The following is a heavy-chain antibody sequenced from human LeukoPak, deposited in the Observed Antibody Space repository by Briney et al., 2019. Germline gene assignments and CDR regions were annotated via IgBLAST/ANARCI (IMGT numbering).Heavy chain of an antibody. CDR2: IRQDGDTK. J-gene: IGHJ4*02. Sequence: GGSLRLSCAASGFPFNAYWMTWVRQAPGKGLEWVANIRQDGDTKYYVDSVKGRFTISRDNAMNSLYLQMNSLRAEDTAIYYCARSIPYGTTWYGCSDYWGQGTLVTVSS. D-gene: IGHD6-13*01. V-gene: IGHV3-7*03. CDR3: ARSIPYGTTWYGCSDY. CDR1: GFPFNAYW.